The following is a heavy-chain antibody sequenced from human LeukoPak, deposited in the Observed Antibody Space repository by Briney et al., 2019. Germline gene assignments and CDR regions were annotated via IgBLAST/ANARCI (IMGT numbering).Heavy chain of an antibody. V-gene: IGHV4-38-2*02. CDR2: IYHIGTT. CDR1: GYSITSDYY. Sequence: TSSETLSLTCTVSGYSITSDYYWAWIRQPPGKGLEWIGSIYHIGTTYKNPSLKSRVSISVDASKKQFSLTMRSVTAADTAVYYCAREGTHSSTWYHWFDPWGQGTLVSVSS. CDR3: AREGTHSSTWYHWFDP. D-gene: IGHD6-13*01. J-gene: IGHJ5*02.